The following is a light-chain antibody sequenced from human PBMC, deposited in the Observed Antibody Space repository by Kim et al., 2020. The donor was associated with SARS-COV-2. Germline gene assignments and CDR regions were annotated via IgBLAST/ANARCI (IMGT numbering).Light chain of an antibody. CDR1: QSVSSW. J-gene: IGKJ2*01. CDR3: QQYNAYPYT. Sequence: SASVGDRVTITCRASQSVSSWLAWYQQKAGKAPKLLIYKTSDLESGVPSRLSGGGSGTEFTLTIGSLQPDDFATYYCQQYNAYPYTFGQGTKLEI. V-gene: IGKV1-5*03. CDR2: KTS.